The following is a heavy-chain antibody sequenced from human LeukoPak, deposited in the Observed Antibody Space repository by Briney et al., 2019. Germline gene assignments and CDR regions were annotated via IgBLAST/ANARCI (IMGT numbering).Heavy chain of an antibody. CDR1: GGSIISYY. CDR2: IYTSGST. J-gene: IGHJ4*02. D-gene: IGHD6-13*01. V-gene: IGHV4-4*07. CDR3: ARVSSSWPYYFDY. Sequence: PSETLSLTCTVSGGSIISYYWSWIRQPAGKGLEWIGRIYTSGSTNYNPSLKSRVTMSVDTSKNQFSLKLSSVTAADTAVYYCARVSSSWPYYFDYWGQGTLVTVSS.